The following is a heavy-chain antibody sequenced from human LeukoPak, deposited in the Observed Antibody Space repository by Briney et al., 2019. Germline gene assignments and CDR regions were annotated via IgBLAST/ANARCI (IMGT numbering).Heavy chain of an antibody. D-gene: IGHD2-2*01. CDR3: AREVVPAANWYFDL. V-gene: IGHV4-38-2*02. CDR1: GYSISSGYY. Sequence: PSETLSLTCTVSGYSISSGYYWGWIRQPPGKGLEWIGSIYHSGSTYYNPSLKSRVTISVDTSKNQFSLKLSSVTAADTAVYYCAREVVPAANWYFDLWGRGTLVTVSS. CDR2: IYHSGST. J-gene: IGHJ2*01.